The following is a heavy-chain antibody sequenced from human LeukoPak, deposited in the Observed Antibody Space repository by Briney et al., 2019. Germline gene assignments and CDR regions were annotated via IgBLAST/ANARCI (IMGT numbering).Heavy chain of an antibody. CDR3: ARQGRAALFGELFHFDY. V-gene: IGHV5-51*01. D-gene: IGHD3-10*02. CDR2: IYPGDSDT. Sequence: GESLKISCKGSGYSFTSYWIGWVRQMPGKGLEWMGIIYPGDSDTRYSPFFQGQVTISADKSISTAYLQWSSLKASDTAMYYCARQGRAALFGELFHFDYWGQGTLVTVSS. J-gene: IGHJ4*02. CDR1: GYSFTSYW.